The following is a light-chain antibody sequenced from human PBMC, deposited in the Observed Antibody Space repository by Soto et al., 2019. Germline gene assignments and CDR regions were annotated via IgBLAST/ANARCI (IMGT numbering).Light chain of an antibody. CDR2: GAF. Sequence: EIVSTQSPATLSLSPGERATLSCRASQSVSSYLAWYQQRPGQAPRLLIYGAFNRATGVPARFSGSGSGTDFTLTINSLEPEDFAVYYCQQRSSWPRTFGQGTKVEIK. V-gene: IGKV3-11*01. J-gene: IGKJ1*01. CDR3: QQRSSWPRT. CDR1: QSVSSY.